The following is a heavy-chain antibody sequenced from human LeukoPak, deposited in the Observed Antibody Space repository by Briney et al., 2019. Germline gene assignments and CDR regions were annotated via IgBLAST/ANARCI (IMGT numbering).Heavy chain of an antibody. CDR1: GDTLTELS. CDR3: ANGFGSSGRFDY. CDR2: FHPEHTEP. J-gene: IGHJ4*02. D-gene: IGHD6-6*01. Sequence: ASVKVSCKVSGDTLTELSMNWVRQAPGKGLEWMGGFHPEHTEPIYAQKFQGRVTMTEDTSTETAYMEVSSLTSEDTAVYYCANGFGSSGRFDYWGQGTLVTVSS. V-gene: IGHV1-24*01.